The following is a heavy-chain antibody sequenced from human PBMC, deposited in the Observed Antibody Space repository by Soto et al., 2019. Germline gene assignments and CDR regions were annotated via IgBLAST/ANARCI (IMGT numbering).Heavy chain of an antibody. CDR2: MNPNSGNT. CDR3: ARLSPGNYDFWSGYGYYYYMDA. V-gene: IGHV1-8*01. D-gene: IGHD3-3*01. CDR1: GYTFTSYD. J-gene: IGHJ6*03. Sequence: ASVKVSCKASGYTFTSYDINWVRQATGQGLEWMGWMNPNSGNTGYAQKFQGRVTMTRNTSISTAYMELSSLRSEDTAVYYCARLSPGNYDFWSGYGYYYYMDAWGKGTTVTVTS.